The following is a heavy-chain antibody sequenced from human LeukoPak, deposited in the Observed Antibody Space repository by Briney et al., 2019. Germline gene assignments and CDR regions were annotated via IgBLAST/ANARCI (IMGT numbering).Heavy chain of an antibody. V-gene: IGHV4-39*01. CDR2: IYYSGST. CDR3: ARGGYCSGGSCYSY. D-gene: IGHD2-15*01. Sequence: SETLPLTCTVSGGSISSSSYYWGWIRRPPGKGLEWIGSIYYSGSTYYNPSLKSRVTTSVDTSKNQFSLKLSSVTAADTAVYYCARGGYCSGGSCYSYWGQGALVTVSS. CDR1: GGSISSSSYY. J-gene: IGHJ4*02.